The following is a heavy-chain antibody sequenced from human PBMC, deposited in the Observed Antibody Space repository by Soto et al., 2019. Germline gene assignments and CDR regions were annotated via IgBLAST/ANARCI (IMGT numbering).Heavy chain of an antibody. V-gene: IGHV4-31*03. CDR2: IYYSGST. D-gene: IGHD3-10*01. Sequence: SETLSLTCTVSGGSISSGGYYWSWIRQHPGKGLEWIGYIYYSGSTYYNPSLKSRVTISVDTSKNQFSLKLSSVTAADTAVYYCARSYGSGSYYNYYYYYMDVWGKGTTVTVSS. CDR3: ARSYGSGSYYNYYYYYMDV. CDR1: GGSISSGGYY. J-gene: IGHJ6*03.